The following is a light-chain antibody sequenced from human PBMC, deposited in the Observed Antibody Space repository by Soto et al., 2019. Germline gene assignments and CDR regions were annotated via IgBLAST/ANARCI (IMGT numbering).Light chain of an antibody. V-gene: IGKV3-20*01. J-gene: IGKJ1*01. CDR3: QQYSSSPRT. CDR1: QSVSSNY. CDR2: GAS. Sequence: EIVLTQSPGTLSLSPGERATLSCRASQSVSSNYLAWYQQKPGQAPRLLIYGASSRATSIPDRFSGSGSGTDFTLTISRLEPEDFAVYYCQQYSSSPRTFGQGTKVEVK.